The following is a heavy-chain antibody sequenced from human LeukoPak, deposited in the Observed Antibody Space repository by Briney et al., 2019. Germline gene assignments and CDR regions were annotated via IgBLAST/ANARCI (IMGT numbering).Heavy chain of an antibody. D-gene: IGHD5-12*01. CDR3: AREGSSGATPYYFDY. CDR1: GFTFSDYY. Sequence: PGGSLRLSCAASGFTFSDYYMSWIRQAPGKGLEWVSYISSSGSTIYYADSVKGRFTISRDNAKNSLYLQMNSLRAEDTAVYYCAREGSSGATPYYFDYWGQGTLVTVSS. V-gene: IGHV3-11*04. J-gene: IGHJ4*02. CDR2: ISSSGSTI.